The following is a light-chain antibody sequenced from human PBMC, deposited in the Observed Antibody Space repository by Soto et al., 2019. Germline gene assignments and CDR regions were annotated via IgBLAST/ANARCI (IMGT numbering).Light chain of an antibody. CDR1: QSISSY. Sequence: DIQMAQSPSSLSASVGDRVTFPCRASQSISSYLNWYQQKPGKAPKLLIYAASSLQSGVPSRFSGSGSGTDFTLTISSLQPEDFATYYCQQSYSTPRTFGQGTKVDIK. J-gene: IGKJ1*01. CDR2: AAS. V-gene: IGKV1-39*01. CDR3: QQSYSTPRT.